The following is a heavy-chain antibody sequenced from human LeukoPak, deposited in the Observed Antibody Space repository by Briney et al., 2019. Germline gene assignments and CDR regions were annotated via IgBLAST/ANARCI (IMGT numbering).Heavy chain of an antibody. CDR3: ASRVGSCSNGICYERAEYFQH. Sequence: SETLSLTCTVSGGSISSYYWSWIRQPPGKGLEWIGYIYYSGSTNYNSSLKSRVTISVDTSKNQFSLKLTSVTAADTAVYYCASRVGSCSNGICYERAEYFQHWGQGTLVTVSS. J-gene: IGHJ1*01. V-gene: IGHV4-59*01. D-gene: IGHD2-8*01. CDR2: IYYSGST. CDR1: GGSISSYY.